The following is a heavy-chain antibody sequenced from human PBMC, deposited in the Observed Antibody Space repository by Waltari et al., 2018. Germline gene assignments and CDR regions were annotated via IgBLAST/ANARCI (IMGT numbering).Heavy chain of an antibody. CDR1: GYTFTSYD. Sequence: QVQLVQSGAEVKKPGASVKVSCKASGYTFTSYDIYWVRQATGQGLEWMGWMNPNSGNTGYAQKFQGRVTMTRNTSISTAYMELSSLRSEDTAVYYCARPGIAVAGTKRAFDIWGQGTMVTVSS. V-gene: IGHV1-8*01. CDR2: MNPNSGNT. CDR3: ARPGIAVAGTKRAFDI. D-gene: IGHD6-19*01. J-gene: IGHJ3*02.